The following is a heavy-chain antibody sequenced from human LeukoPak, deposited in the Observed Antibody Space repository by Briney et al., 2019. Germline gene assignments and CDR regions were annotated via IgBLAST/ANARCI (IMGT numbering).Heavy chain of an antibody. CDR3: AREGSRSDDAFDI. Sequence: GGSLRLSCAASGFTFNTYTMHWVRQAPGEGLQWVALMSYDRSNEHYADSVKGRFTISRGNSKNTLYLQMTSLRLEDTAVYYCAREGSRSDDAFDIWGQGTLVTVSS. CDR1: GFTFNTYT. CDR2: MSYDRSNE. J-gene: IGHJ3*02. V-gene: IGHV3-30*04.